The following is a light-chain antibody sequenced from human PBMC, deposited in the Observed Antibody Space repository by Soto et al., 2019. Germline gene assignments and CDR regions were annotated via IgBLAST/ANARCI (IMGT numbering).Light chain of an antibody. CDR2: DVS. CDR3: SSYTTSSTVV. CDR1: SSDVGGYNY. J-gene: IGLJ2*01. Sequence: QSVLTQPASVSGSPGQSITISCTGTSSDVGGYNYVSWYQQLPGKAPKLMIYDVSNRPSGVSNCFSGSKSGNTASLTISGLQAEDEADYYCSSYTTSSTVVFGGGTQLTVL. V-gene: IGLV2-14*01.